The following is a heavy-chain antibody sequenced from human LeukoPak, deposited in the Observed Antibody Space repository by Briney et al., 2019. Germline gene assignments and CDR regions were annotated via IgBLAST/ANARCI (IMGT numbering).Heavy chain of an antibody. CDR2: IWYDGSNK. CDR1: GFTFSSYG. CDR3: ARVVSYGTNYYYYGMDV. V-gene: IGHV3-33*01. D-gene: IGHD2-8*01. Sequence: PGGSLRLSCAASGFTFSSYGMHWVRQAPGKGLEWVAFIWYDGSNKYYADSVKGRFTISRDNSKNTLYLQMNSLRAEDTAVYYCARVVSYGTNYYYYGMDVWGQGTTVTVSS. J-gene: IGHJ6*02.